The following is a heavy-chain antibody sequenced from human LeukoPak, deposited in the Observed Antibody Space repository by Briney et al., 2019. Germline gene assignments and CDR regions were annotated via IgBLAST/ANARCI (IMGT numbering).Heavy chain of an antibody. D-gene: IGHD3-22*01. CDR2: IYYSGST. J-gene: IGHJ4*02. CDR1: GGSISSGDYY. V-gene: IGHV4-31*03. Sequence: PSQTLSLTCTVSGGSISSGDYYWSWIRQHPGKGLEWIGYIYYSGSTYYNPSLQSRVIILVDTSKNQFSLKLSSVTAADTAVYYCAREKALIDHYDFTGYDWEYWGQGSLVIVSS. CDR3: AREKALIDHYDFTGYDWEY.